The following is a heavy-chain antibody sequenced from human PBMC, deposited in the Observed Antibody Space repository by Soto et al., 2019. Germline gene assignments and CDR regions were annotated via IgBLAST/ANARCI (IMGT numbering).Heavy chain of an antibody. CDR3: ARGLGYSYGY. D-gene: IGHD5-18*01. Sequence: QVQLQQWGAGLLKPSETLSLTCAVYGGSFSGYYWSWIRQPPGKGLERIGEINHSGSTNYNPSLKSRVTISVDTSKNQFSLKLSSVTAADTAVYYCARGLGYSYGYWGQGTLVTVSS. CDR1: GGSFSGYY. J-gene: IGHJ4*02. V-gene: IGHV4-34*01. CDR2: INHSGST.